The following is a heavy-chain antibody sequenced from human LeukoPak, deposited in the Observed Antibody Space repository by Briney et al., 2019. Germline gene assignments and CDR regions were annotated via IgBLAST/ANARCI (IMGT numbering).Heavy chain of an antibody. D-gene: IGHD6-13*01. Sequence: GMSLRLSCAASGFTVSSNYMSWVRQAPGKGLEWVSVIYSGGSTYYADSVKGRFTISRDNSKNTLYLQMNSLRAEDTAVYYCAREGPVGRIAAAGSLGYWGQGTLVTVSS. CDR3: AREGPVGRIAAAGSLGY. V-gene: IGHV3-53*01. J-gene: IGHJ4*02. CDR1: GFTVSSNY. CDR2: IYSGGST.